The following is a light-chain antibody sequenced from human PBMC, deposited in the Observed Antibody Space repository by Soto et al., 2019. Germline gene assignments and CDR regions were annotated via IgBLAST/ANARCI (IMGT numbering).Light chain of an antibody. V-gene: IGKV1-5*03. Sequence: DIQMTQSPATLSASVGDRVTITCRASQSISSWLAWYQLKPGKAPKLLIYKASSLESGVPSRFSGSGSGKEVTLTISSLQPDDCATYYGQQYNSYSEYTFGQGTRLEIK. CDR3: QQYNSYSEYT. J-gene: IGKJ2*01. CDR2: KAS. CDR1: QSISSW.